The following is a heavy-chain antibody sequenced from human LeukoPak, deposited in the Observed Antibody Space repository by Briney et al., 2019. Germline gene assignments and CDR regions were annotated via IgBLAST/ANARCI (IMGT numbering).Heavy chain of an antibody. D-gene: IGHD3-16*01. CDR3: ARGGAGGGYFPT. J-gene: IGHJ1*01. Sequence: GGSLRLSCVASGFSFSDSTMSWVRQAAGKGLEWVAKMKEDGSDETYVDSVKGRFTISRDNARNSLHLQMKSLRADDTAVYFCARGGAGGGYFPTWGQGILVIVSS. CDR2: MKEDGSDE. V-gene: IGHV3-7*03. CDR1: GFSFSDST.